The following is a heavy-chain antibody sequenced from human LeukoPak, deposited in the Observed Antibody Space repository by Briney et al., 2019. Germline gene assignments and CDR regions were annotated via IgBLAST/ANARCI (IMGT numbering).Heavy chain of an antibody. Sequence: PGGSLRLSCAASGFIFSSYGMHWVRQAPGKGLVWVSHINSDGSSTTYADSVKGRFTISRDNARNTLYLQMNSLRAEDTAVYYCARDDVVSGTGLGDYWGQGTLVTVSS. CDR1: GFIFSSYG. V-gene: IGHV3-74*01. J-gene: IGHJ4*02. D-gene: IGHD5/OR15-5a*01. CDR2: INSDGSST. CDR3: ARDDVVSGTGLGDY.